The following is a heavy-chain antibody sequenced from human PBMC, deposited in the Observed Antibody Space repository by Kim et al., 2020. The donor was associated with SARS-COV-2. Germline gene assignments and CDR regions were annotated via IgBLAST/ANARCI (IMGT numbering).Heavy chain of an antibody. V-gene: IGHV1-46*01. D-gene: IGHD1-20*01. CDR1: GYTFTSYY. J-gene: IGHJ6*02. Sequence: ASVKVSCKATGYTFTSYYMHWVRQAPGQGLEWMGIINPSDGSTSYAQKFQGRVTMTRDTSTSTVYMELSSLRAEDTDVYYCARVARITGTTSGYYYYYGMDVWGQGTTVTVS. CDR2: INPSDGST. CDR3: ARVARITGTTSGYYYYYGMDV.